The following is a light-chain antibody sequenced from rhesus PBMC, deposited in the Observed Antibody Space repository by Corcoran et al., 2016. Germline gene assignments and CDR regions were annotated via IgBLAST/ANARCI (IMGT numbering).Light chain of an antibody. J-gene: IGKJ4*01. CDR3: GQGTHWPT. Sequence: DVVMTQSPLSLPITPGQPASISCRSSQSLVHSDGNTYLSWYQQKPGQPPRILIYKVSNRYSGVPDRFSGSGAGTEFTLKISRVEAEDVGVYYCGQGTHWPTFGGGTKVEIK. CDR2: KVS. CDR1: QSLVHSDGNTY. V-gene: IGKV2-64*02.